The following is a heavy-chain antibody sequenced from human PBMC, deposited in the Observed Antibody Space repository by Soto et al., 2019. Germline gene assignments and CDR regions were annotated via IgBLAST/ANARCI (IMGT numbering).Heavy chain of an antibody. J-gene: IGHJ6*02. V-gene: IGHV1-69*04. Sequence: SVKGSCKASGGTMSSYSVSWVRQATGLGLEWVGRIIPILGIANYAQQFQGRVTITADTSTSTAYMDLRSLRSDDTAVYYCARDQGITTFGVYSMYYYGMDVWGQGTTVTVSS. CDR1: GGTMSSYS. CDR3: ARDQGITTFGVYSMYYYGMDV. D-gene: IGHD3-3*01. CDR2: IIPILGIA.